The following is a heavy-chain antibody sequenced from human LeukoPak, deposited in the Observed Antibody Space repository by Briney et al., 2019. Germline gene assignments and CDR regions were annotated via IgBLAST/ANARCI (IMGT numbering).Heavy chain of an antibody. V-gene: IGHV1-8*01. CDR3: ASHGSGSYWGYYYYGMDV. CDR2: MNPNSGNT. Sequence: ASVKVSCKASGYTFTSYDINWVRQATGQGLEWMGWMNPNSGNTGYAQKFQGRVTMTRNTSISTAYMELSSLRSEDTAVYYCASHGSGSYWGYYYYGMDVWGQGTTVTLSS. D-gene: IGHD3-10*01. CDR1: GYTFTSYD. J-gene: IGHJ6*02.